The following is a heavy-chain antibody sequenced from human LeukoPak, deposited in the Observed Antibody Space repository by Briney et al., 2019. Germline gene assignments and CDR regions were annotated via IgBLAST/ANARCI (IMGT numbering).Heavy chain of an antibody. CDR3: SAYYNGRGDY. CDR2: SISRSGGVPT. CDR1: GVTFRNAW. V-gene: IGHV3-15*01. J-gene: IGHJ4*02. Sequence: HGGCLRLSCAASGVTFRNAWMTWVGQAPGRGLGWVGRSISRSGGVPTEYAARVKGRFTISKDDSTNTVYLQMNSLNSEDTAVYYCSAYYNGRGDYWGQGTLVTVSS. D-gene: IGHD3-10*01.